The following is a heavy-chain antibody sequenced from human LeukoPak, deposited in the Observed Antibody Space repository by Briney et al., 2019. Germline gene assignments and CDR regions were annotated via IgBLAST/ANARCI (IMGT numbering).Heavy chain of an antibody. CDR1: GYTFTSYY. D-gene: IGHD3-22*01. CDR2: INPSGGST. Sequence: EASVKVSCKASGYTFTSYYMHWVRQAPGQGLEWMGIINPSGGSTSYAQKFQGRVTMTRDTSTSTVYMELSSLRSEDTAVYYCARDYGPYYYDSSGSSYFDYWGQGTLVTVSS. J-gene: IGHJ4*02. V-gene: IGHV1-46*01. CDR3: ARDYGPYYYDSSGSSYFDY.